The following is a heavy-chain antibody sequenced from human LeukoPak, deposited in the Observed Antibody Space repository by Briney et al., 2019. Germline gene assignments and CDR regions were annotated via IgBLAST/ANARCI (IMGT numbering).Heavy chain of an antibody. CDR1: GFTFNRRG. D-gene: IGHD2-2*01. CDR3: TRDNGGY. Sequence: PGGSLRLSCAASGFTFNRRGMHWVRQAPGKGLEWVAFIRYDGGETFYADFVKGRFTISRDNSRNTMHLQMNSLTVDDTAVYYCTRDNGGYWGQGTLVTVSS. CDR2: IRYDGGET. J-gene: IGHJ1*01. V-gene: IGHV3-30*02.